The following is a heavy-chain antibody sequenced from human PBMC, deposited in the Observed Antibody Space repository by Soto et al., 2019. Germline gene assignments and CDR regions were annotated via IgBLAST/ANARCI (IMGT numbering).Heavy chain of an antibody. D-gene: IGHD4-17*01. CDR1: GFTFSSYS. CDR3: ASGKDYAEGAY. CDR2: ISSSSSTI. J-gene: IGHJ4*02. V-gene: IGHV3-48*02. Sequence: GGSLRLSCAAAGFTFSSYSMNWVRQAPGKGLEWFSYISSSSSTIYYADSVKGRFTISRDNAKNSLCLQMNSLRDEDTAVYYCASGKDYAEGAYWGQRTLVTVSS.